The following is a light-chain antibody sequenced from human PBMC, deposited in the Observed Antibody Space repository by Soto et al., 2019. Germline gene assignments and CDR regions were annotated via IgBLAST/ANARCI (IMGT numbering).Light chain of an antibody. Sequence: DIPMTQSPSPLSASVGDRVTITCRASLTIGHSLSWFQQKAGKPPTLLIYGASALQRGVPARFSGSGSGTEFTLTINKMQREDFATYYCQQTYNLPRTFGQGTKV. J-gene: IGKJ1*01. CDR3: QQTYNLPRT. CDR2: GAS. V-gene: IGKV1-39*01. CDR1: LTIGHS.